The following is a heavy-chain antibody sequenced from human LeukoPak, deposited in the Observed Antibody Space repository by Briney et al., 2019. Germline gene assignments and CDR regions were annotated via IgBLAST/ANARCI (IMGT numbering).Heavy chain of an antibody. J-gene: IGHJ5*02. CDR2: IYSGGST. Sequence: PGVSLRLSCAASGFTVSSNYMSWVRQAPGKGLEWVSVIYSGGSTYYADSVKGRFTISRHNSNNTLYLQMNSLRAEDTAVYYCARGLNRRSQAWGQETLVTVS. CDR1: GFTVSSNY. CDR3: ARGLNRRSQA. V-gene: IGHV3-53*04. D-gene: IGHD1-26*01.